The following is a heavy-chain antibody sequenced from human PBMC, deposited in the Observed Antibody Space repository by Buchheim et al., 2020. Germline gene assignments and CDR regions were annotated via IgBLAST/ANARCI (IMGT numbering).Heavy chain of an antibody. V-gene: IGHV3-23*01. CDR3: AKDGTGGYSLDY. D-gene: IGHD3/OR15-3a*01. Sequence: EVQLLESGGGLVQPGGSLRLSCAASGFTFSSYAMTWVRQGLGRGLEWVSTIGGSGTGGSTYYADSVKGRFTISRDNSKNTLYLQMNSLRAEDTAVYFCAKDGTGGYSLDYWGQGTL. CDR2: IGGSGTGGST. CDR1: GFTFSSYA. J-gene: IGHJ4*02.